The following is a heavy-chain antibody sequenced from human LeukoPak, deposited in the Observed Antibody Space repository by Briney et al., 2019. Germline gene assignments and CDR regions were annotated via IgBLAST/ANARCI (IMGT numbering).Heavy chain of an antibody. CDR3: ARAAEYYVFWSALFDY. V-gene: IGHV1-18*01. J-gene: IGHJ4*02. D-gene: IGHD3-3*01. CDR1: GYTFTSYG. CDR2: ISAYNGNT. Sequence: ASVKVSCKASGYTFTSYGISWVRQARGQGLEWMGWISAYNGNTNYAQKLQGRVTMTTDTSTSTAYMELRSLRSDDTAVYYCARAAEYYVFWSALFDYWGQGTLVTVSS.